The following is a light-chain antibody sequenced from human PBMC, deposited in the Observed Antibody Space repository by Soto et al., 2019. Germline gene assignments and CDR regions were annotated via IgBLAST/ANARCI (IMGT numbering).Light chain of an antibody. V-gene: IGKV3-20*01. J-gene: IGKJ1*01. Sequence: EIVLTQSPATLSLSPGERATLSCRASQSVSSYLAWYQQKPGQAPRVLIYGASSRATGIPDRFSGSGSGTDFTLTISRLEPEDFAVYYCQQYGSSLWTFGQGTKVDIK. CDR2: GAS. CDR3: QQYGSSLWT. CDR1: QSVSSY.